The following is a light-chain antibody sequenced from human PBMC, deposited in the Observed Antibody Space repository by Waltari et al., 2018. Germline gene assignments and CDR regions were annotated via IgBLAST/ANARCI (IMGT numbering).Light chain of an antibody. CDR1: QSVLYSSDNKNY. V-gene: IGKV4-1*01. CDR3: QQYYTTPRT. CDR2: WAS. Sequence: DIVMTQSPDSLTVSLGERATININNRQSVLYSSDNKNYLTWYQQKPGQPPKLLIYWASTRESGVPDRFSGSGSGTDFTLTISSLQAEDVAVYYCQQYYTTPRTFGQGTKVEIK. J-gene: IGKJ1*01.